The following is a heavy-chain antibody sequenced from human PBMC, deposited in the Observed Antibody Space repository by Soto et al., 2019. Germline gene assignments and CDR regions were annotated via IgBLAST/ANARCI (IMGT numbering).Heavy chain of an antibody. J-gene: IGHJ4*02. CDR2: IYGTDTT. CDR3: VRGGFD. Sequence: EVQLVETGGDLIQPGGSLRLSCAASGFSVSANNMNWVRQAPGKGLERVSIIYGTDTTYYADSVRGRFTVSRDNSKNTVYLQTDSLRSEDTALYHCVRGGFDWGQGTLVTVSS. D-gene: IGHD3-10*01. CDR1: GFSVSANN. V-gene: IGHV3-53*02.